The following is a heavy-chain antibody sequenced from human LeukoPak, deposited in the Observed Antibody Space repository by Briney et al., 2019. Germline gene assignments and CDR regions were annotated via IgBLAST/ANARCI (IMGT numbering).Heavy chain of an antibody. Sequence: SETLSLTCTVSGGSISSYYWSWIRQPPGKGLEWVGYIYYSGSTNYNPSLKSRVTISVDTSKNQFSLKLSPVTAADTAVYYSARVTAVAGTKYYYYYGMDVWGQGTTVTVSS. CDR2: IYYSGST. V-gene: IGHV4-59*12. J-gene: IGHJ6*02. CDR3: ARVTAVAGTKYYYYYGMDV. CDR1: GGSISSYY. D-gene: IGHD6-19*01.